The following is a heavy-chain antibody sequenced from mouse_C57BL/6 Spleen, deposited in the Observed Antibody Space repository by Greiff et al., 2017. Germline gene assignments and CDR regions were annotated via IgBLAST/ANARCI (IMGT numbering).Heavy chain of an antibody. J-gene: IGHJ3*01. V-gene: IGHV1-15*01. CDR2: IDPETGGT. Sequence: QVQLKQSGAELVRPGASVTLSCKASGYTFTDYEMPWVKQTPVHGLEWIGAIDPETGGTAYNQKFKGKAILTADKSSSTAYMELRSLTSGDSAVYYCTRDKAYWGQGTLVTVSA. CDR3: TRDKAY. CDR1: GYTFTDYE.